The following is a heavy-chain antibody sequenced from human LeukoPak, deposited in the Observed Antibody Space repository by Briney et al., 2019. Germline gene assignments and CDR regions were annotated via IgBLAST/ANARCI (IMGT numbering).Heavy chain of an antibody. Sequence: PGGSLRLSCAASGLTVSSNYMSWVRQAPGKGLVWVSRIKSDGSGTSFADSVKGRFTISRDNAENTVYLQMNSLRAEDTAVYYCYVWLENQRMDVWGQGTTVTVSS. J-gene: IGHJ6*02. V-gene: IGHV3-74*01. CDR2: IKSDGSGT. CDR3: YVWLENQRMDV. CDR1: GLTVSSNY. D-gene: IGHD3-22*01.